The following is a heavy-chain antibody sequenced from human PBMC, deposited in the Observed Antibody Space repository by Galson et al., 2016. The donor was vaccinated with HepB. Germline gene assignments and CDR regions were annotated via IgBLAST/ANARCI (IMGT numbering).Heavy chain of an antibody. J-gene: IGHJ4*02. CDR1: GFTFSDYY. D-gene: IGHD4-17*01. V-gene: IGHV3-11*04. CDR2: ISSRSSTI. CDR3: VRDDETYGDPDF. Sequence: SLRLSCAASGFTFSDYYMNWIRQAPGKGLEWISYISSRSSTIYYADSVKGRFTISRDNAKNSLFLQMNSLRAEDTAVYYCVRDDETYGDPDFWGQGTLVAVSS.